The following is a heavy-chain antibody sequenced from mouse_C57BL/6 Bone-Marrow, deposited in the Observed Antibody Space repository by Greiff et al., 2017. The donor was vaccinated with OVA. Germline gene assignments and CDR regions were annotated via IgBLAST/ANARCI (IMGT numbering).Heavy chain of an antibody. Sequence: EVQVVESGGGLVKPGGSLKLSCAASGFTFSDYGMHWVRQAPEKGLEWVAYISSGSSTIYYADSVKGRFIISRDNAKNTLFLQMTSLRSEDTAMYYCARQLLLRYKGYFDVWGTGKTVTVSS. J-gene: IGHJ1*03. V-gene: IGHV5-17*01. CDR2: ISSGSSTI. CDR3: ARQLLLRYKGYFDV. D-gene: IGHD1-1*01. CDR1: GFTFSDYG.